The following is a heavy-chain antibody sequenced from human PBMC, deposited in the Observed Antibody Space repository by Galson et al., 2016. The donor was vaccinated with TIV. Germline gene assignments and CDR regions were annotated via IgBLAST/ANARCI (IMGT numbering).Heavy chain of an antibody. CDR1: GFTFSDAW. V-gene: IGHV3-15*05. CDR2: IKSKAAGGAT. CDR3: VRDRPSEDYYGD. D-gene: IGHD2-15*01. J-gene: IGHJ4*02. Sequence: SLRLSCAASGFTFSDAWMTWVRQAPGKGLEWVGRIKSKAAGGATDYGAPVKGRFTISRDDSGSTLYLQMNSLETEDTALYFCVRDRPSEDYYGDWGQGALVTVSS.